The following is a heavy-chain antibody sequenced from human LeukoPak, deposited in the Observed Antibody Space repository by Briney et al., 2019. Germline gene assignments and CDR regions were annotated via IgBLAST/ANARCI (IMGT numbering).Heavy chain of an antibody. CDR1: GFTFNSYA. J-gene: IGHJ5*02. CDR3: ARDKGNHPYNWFDP. D-gene: IGHD1-14*01. V-gene: IGHV3-33*01. CDR2: IWYDGSNK. Sequence: PGGSLRLSCAASGFTFNSYAMHWVRQAPGKGLEWVTTIWYDGSNKYYGDSVKGRFTISRDNSKSTLYLQMNSLRAEDTAVYYCARDKGNHPYNWFDPWGQGTLVTVSS.